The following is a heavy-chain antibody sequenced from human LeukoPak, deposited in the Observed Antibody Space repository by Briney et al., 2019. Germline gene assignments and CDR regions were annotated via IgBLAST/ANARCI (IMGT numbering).Heavy chain of an antibody. CDR3: AKDYYGSGNDAFNF. V-gene: IGHV3-43D*03. CDR2: ISWDGDRS. J-gene: IGHJ3*01. Sequence: GGSLRLSCAASGFTFADYAMHWVRQVPGKGLEWVSLISWDGDRSYYADSVKGRFTVSRDNSKNSLYLQMNSLRAEDTALYYCAKDYYGSGNDAFNFWGQGTMVTVSS. CDR1: GFTFADYA. D-gene: IGHD3-10*01.